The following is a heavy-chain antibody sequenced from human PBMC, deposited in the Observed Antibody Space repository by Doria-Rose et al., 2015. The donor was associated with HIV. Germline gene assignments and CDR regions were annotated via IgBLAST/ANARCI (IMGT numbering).Heavy chain of an antibody. J-gene: IGHJ4*02. CDR1: DASFSGYY. D-gene: IGHD6-19*01. V-gene: IGHV4-34*01. Sequence: QVQLQQWGARLLKPSETLALTCAVSDASFSGYYWNWIRQPPGKGLEWIGEINHSGSTHYNPSLKSRVTISIDTSKNHLSLRLTSLAAADTAVYFCARASGTVAGFDLWGQGTLVTVSS. CDR3: ARASGTVAGFDL. CDR2: INHSGST.